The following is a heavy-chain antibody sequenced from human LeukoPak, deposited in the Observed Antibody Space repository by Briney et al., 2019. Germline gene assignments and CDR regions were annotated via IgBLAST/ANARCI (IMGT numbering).Heavy chain of an antibody. J-gene: IGHJ1*01. V-gene: IGHV3-11*01. Sequence: GGSLRLSCAASGFTFSDYYMSWIRQAPGKGLEWVSYISSSGSTIYYADSVKGRFTISRDNAQNSLSLQMNSLRAEDTAVYYCARSTRRDTEVALAEYFQHWGRGTLVTVSS. CDR3: ARSTRRDTEVALAEYFQH. CDR1: GFTFSDYY. D-gene: IGHD5-18*01. CDR2: ISSSGSTI.